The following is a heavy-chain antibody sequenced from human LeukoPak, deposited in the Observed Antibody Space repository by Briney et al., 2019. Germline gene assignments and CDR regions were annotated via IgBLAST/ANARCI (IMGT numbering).Heavy chain of an antibody. V-gene: IGHV3-23*01. CDR2: ISGSGGST. J-gene: IGHJ4*02. Sequence: GGSLRLSCAASGFTFSSYAMSWVRQAPGKGLEWVSAISGSGGSTYYADSVKGRFTISRDNSKNTLYLQMNSLRAEDTAVYYCAKDRAREYYDSSGPTDYWSQETLVTVSS. CDR3: AKDRAREYYDSSGPTDY. D-gene: IGHD3-22*01. CDR1: GFTFSSYA.